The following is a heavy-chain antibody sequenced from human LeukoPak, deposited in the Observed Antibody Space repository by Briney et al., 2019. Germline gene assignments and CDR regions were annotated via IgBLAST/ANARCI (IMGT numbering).Heavy chain of an antibody. D-gene: IGHD3-16*01. CDR1: GLNFSNHS. Sequence: NPGGSLRLSCAVSGLNFSNHSMSWVRQAPGKGLEWVSSISSSSHTYYADSVKGRFTISRDNAKNSLYLQVNGLRAEDTAVYYCATLKLGEAVDYWGLGTLVTVSS. CDR2: ISSSSHT. J-gene: IGHJ4*02. CDR3: ATLKLGEAVDY. V-gene: IGHV3-69-1*01.